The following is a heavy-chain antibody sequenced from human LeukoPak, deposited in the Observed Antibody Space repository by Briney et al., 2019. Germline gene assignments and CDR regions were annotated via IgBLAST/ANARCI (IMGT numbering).Heavy chain of an antibody. J-gene: IGHJ4*02. CDR3: ARNRQWLLADY. D-gene: IGHD3-22*01. CDR1: GFTFTNYC. CDR2: TKQDETEK. V-gene: IGHV3-7*04. Sequence: GGSLRLSSAASGFTFTNYCMSWVRQAPGKGLEWVASTKQDETEKHYADSVKGRFTISRDNAQNSLYLQMNSLRAEDTAVYFCARNRQWLLADYWGQGTVVTVSS.